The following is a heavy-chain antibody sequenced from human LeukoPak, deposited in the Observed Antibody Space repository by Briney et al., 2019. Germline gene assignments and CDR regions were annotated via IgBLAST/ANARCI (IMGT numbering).Heavy chain of an antibody. CDR2: INPDGSTT. CDR3: VRGGESTWS. CDR1: GFTLSTYW. Sequence: PGGSLRLSCAASGFTLSTYWMHWVRQAPGKGLVWVSRINPDGSTTTYADSVEGRFTISRDNAKNTLYLQMSSLRAEDTAVYYCVRGGESTWSWGQGTLVTVSS. V-gene: IGHV3-74*01. D-gene: IGHD2-15*01. J-gene: IGHJ5*02.